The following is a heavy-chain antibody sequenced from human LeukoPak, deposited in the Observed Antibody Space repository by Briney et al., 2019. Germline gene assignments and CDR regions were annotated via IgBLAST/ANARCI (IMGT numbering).Heavy chain of an antibody. CDR2: ISGSGGST. Sequence: GGSLRLSCAASGFTFSSYAMSWVGQAPGKGLGWASAISGSGGSTYYADSVKGRFTTSRDNSKNTLYLQMTSLRAEATPEYYLAKEVVVVPAALVAGHYYYYYGMDVWGQGTTVTVSS. CDR3: AKEVVVVPAALVAGHYYYYYGMDV. V-gene: IGHV3-23*01. CDR1: GFTFSSYA. J-gene: IGHJ6*02. D-gene: IGHD2-2*01.